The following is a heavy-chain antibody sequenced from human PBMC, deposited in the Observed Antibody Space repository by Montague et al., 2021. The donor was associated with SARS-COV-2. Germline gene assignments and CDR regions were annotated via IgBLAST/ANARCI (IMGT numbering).Heavy chain of an antibody. CDR3: AREGEWELQGPRHSSFYFAMDV. D-gene: IGHD1-26*01. V-gene: IGHV6-1*01. J-gene: IGHJ6*02. CDR2: TYYRYKWYN. Sequence: CAISGDSVASNSAAWIWIRQSPSRGLEWLARTYYRYKWYNEYAVSVKSRINIIPDTSKNHLSLQVNSVTPEDTAVYYCAREGEWELQGPRHSSFYFAMDVWGQGTSVTVSS. CDR1: GDSVASNSAA.